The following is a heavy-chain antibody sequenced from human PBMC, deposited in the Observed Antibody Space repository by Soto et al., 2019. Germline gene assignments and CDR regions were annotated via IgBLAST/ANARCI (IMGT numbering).Heavy chain of an antibody. D-gene: IGHD2-15*01. CDR3: ARGWVDEAFDI. V-gene: IGHV1-69*18. CDR1: GGTLISFT. Sequence: QVQLVQSGPEVQKPGSSWRVSCTASGGTLISFTINWVRQAPGQGFEWMGSFIPRIDKINYSQKFQDRVTLTADESSNTAYMELSSLTSDDAAVYYCARGWVDEAFDIWGQGTLVTISS. J-gene: IGHJ3*02. CDR2: FIPRIDKI.